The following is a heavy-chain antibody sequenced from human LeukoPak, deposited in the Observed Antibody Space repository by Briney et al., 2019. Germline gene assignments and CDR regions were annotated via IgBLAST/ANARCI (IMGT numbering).Heavy chain of an antibody. Sequence: SETLSLTCTVPGGSVSDYYWSWIRQSPGKGVGWIGYIYYTGSTSYNPSVRSRVTMSADTSKNQFSLKLSSVTAADTAVYYCASVRRGIAVTRFDYWGQGTLVTVSS. CDR3: ASVRRGIAVTRFDY. J-gene: IGHJ4*02. D-gene: IGHD6-19*01. CDR1: GGSVSDYY. V-gene: IGHV4-59*02. CDR2: IYYTGST.